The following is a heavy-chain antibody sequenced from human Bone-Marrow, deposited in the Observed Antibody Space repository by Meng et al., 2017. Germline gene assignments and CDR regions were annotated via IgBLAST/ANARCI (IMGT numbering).Heavy chain of an antibody. D-gene: IGHD2-8*01. V-gene: IGHV4-34*01. CDR2: INHSGST. Sequence: HWVPVRFEPSGPLSPPCVVSGGSFRDYYWSGIRQPPGKGLEWIGEINHSGSTNYNPSLKSRVTISVDTSKNQFSLKLSSVTAADTAVYYCARGLARYCTNGVCYKRRHYYDYWGQGTLVTVSS. CDR3: ARGLARYCTNGVCYKRRHYYDY. CDR1: GGSFRDYY. J-gene: IGHJ4*02.